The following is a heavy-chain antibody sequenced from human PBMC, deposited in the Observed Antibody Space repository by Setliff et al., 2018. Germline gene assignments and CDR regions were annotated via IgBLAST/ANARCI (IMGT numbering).Heavy chain of an antibody. CDR3: ARDTRDKYDTSGYYLSFDS. CDR2: IIPVFGTA. CDR1: GGTFRTDG. V-gene: IGHV1-69*13. J-gene: IGHJ4*02. Sequence: SVKVSCKASGGTFRTDGFNWVRQAPGQGFEWMGRIIPVFGTAKYVQKFQGRVTISADESARTAYMEMSSLRFEDTAVYYCARDTRDKYDTSGYYLSFDSWGQGTLVTVSS. D-gene: IGHD3-22*01.